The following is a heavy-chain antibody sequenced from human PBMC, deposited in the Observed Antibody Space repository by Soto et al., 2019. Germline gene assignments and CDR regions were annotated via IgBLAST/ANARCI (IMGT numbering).Heavy chain of an antibody. CDR1: GFTFSSYG. V-gene: IGHV3-30*18. Sequence: QVQLVELGGGGVQPGRSLRLSCAASGFTFSSYGMHWVRQAPGKGRGGVAVISYDGSNKYYADSVKGRFTISRDNSKNTLYLQMNSLRAEDTAVYYCAKDLLGPGRAYGMDVWGQGTTVTVSS. CDR3: AKDLLGPGRAYGMDV. CDR2: ISYDGSNK. J-gene: IGHJ6*02. D-gene: IGHD7-27*01.